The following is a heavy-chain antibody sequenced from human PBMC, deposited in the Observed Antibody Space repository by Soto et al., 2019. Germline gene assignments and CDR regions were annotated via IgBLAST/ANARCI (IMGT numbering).Heavy chain of an antibody. CDR3: AKGYLVGNNCSSTSCYAYYYYGMDV. CDR1: GFTFSSYA. D-gene: IGHD2-2*01. CDR2: ISGSGGST. Sequence: GGSLRLSCAASGFTFSSYAMSWVRQTPGKGLEWVSAISGSGGSTYYADSVKGRFTISRDNSKNTLYLQMNSLRAEETAVYYCAKGYLVGNNCSSTSCYAYYYYGMDVWGQGTTVTVSS. V-gene: IGHV3-23*01. J-gene: IGHJ6*02.